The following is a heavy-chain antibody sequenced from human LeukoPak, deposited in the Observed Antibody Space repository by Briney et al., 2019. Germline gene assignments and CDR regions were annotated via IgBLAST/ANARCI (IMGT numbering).Heavy chain of an antibody. D-gene: IGHD3-10*01. J-gene: IGHJ5*02. CDR3: ARRRHYYYGSGNNYLTKCNWFDP. CDR2: INHSGST. Sequence: SETLSLTCAVYGGSFSSYYWSWIRQPPGKGLEWIGEINHSGSTNYNPSLKSRVTISVDTSKNQFSLKLSSVTAADTAVYYCARRRHYYYGSGNNYLTKCNWFDPWGQGTLVTVSS. V-gene: IGHV4-34*01. CDR1: GGSFSSYY.